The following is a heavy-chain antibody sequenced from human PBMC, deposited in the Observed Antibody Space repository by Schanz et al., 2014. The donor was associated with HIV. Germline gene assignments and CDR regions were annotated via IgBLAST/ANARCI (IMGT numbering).Heavy chain of an antibody. D-gene: IGHD3-3*01. Sequence: QVQLVQSGAEVKKPGASVKVSCKASGYTFTTNDINWVRQATGQGLEWMGWMNPNSGNTGYAQKFQGRVTLTRNTSISTAYMELSSLTSEDTAVYYCARVSPYYDFSSGYYTVGWFDPWGRGTLVTVSS. CDR3: ARVSPYYDFSSGYYTVGWFDP. V-gene: IGHV1-8*01. J-gene: IGHJ5*02. CDR1: GYTFTTND. CDR2: MNPNSGNT.